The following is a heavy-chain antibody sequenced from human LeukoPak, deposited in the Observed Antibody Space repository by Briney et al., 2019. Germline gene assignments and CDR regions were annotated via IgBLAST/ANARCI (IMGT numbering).Heavy chain of an antibody. Sequence: SVKVSCKASGGTFTSYAISWVRQAPGQGLEWMGGIIPIFGTANYAQKFQGRVTITADESTSTAYMELSSLRSEDTAVYYCARTKSYDRSGYYSFDYWGQGTLVTVSS. CDR3: ARTKSYDRSGYYSFDY. CDR2: IIPIFGTA. J-gene: IGHJ4*02. V-gene: IGHV1-69*13. CDR1: GGTFTSYA. D-gene: IGHD3-22*01.